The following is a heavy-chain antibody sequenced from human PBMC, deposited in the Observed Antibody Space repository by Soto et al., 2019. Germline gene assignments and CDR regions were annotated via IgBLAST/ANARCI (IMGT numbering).Heavy chain of an antibody. Sequence: QVQLQESGPGLVKPSGTLSLTCAVSSGSISSSNWWSWVRQPPGKGLEWIGEIYHSGSTNYNPSLKSRVTISVDKSKNQFSLKLSSVTAADTAVYYCARVYNWNKVANYYYIDVWGKGTTVTVSS. CDR1: SGSISSSNW. V-gene: IGHV4-4*02. D-gene: IGHD1-20*01. CDR3: ARVYNWNKVANYYYIDV. J-gene: IGHJ6*03. CDR2: IYHSGST.